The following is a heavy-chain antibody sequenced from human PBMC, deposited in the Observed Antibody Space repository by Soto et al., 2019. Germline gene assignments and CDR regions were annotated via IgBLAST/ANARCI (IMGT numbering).Heavy chain of an antibody. J-gene: IGHJ3*02. Sequence: QVQLVQSGAEVKKPGASVKVSCKASGYTFTSYGISWVRQAPGQGLEWMGWISAYNGNTNYAQKLQGRVTMTTDTSTSTADMELRSLRSDDTAVYYCAVGPYYYDSSGYSVAFDIWGQGTMVTVSS. CDR2: ISAYNGNT. CDR3: AVGPYYYDSSGYSVAFDI. V-gene: IGHV1-18*01. D-gene: IGHD3-22*01. CDR1: GYTFTSYG.